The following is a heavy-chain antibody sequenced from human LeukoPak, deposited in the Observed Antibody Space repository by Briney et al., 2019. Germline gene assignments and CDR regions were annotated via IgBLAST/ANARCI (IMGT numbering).Heavy chain of an antibody. J-gene: IGHJ6*02. V-gene: IGHV3-7*01. CDR3: ARNAYYYYYGMDV. CDR1: GFTFSSYW. Sequence: PGGSLRLSCAASGFTFSSYWMSWVRQAPGKGLEWVANIKQDGSEKYYVDSVKGRFTISRDNAKNSLYLQMNSLRAEDTAVYYCARNAYYYYYGMDVWGQGTTVTVSS. CDR2: IKQDGSEK.